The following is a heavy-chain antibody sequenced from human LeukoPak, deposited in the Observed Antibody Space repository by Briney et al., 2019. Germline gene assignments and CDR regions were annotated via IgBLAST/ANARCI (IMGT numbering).Heavy chain of an antibody. D-gene: IGHD2-21*01. V-gene: IGHV1-18*01. CDR1: AYNFISYG. CDR3: ARNAYKTSSENYFDF. CDR2: ISAYNGDT. J-gene: IGHJ4*02. Sequence: ASVKVSCKASAYNFISYGISWVRLVPGQGLEWMGWISAYNGDTNYAQRFQGRVTMTTGTSTDTAYMELRSLKSDDTAVYYCARNAYKTSSENYFDFWGRGTLVTVSS.